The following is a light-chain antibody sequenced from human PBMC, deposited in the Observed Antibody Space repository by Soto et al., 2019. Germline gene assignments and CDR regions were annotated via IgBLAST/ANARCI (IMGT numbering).Light chain of an antibody. J-gene: IGKJ1*01. CDR2: EAS. Sequence: EVVWTQSPATLSLSPGEGAALSCRASQSVRDFLAWYQQKPGQVPRLLIYEASRRATGIPARFSGSGSGTNFTLVISSLEPEDFAVYYCQQRYNWPWTFGHGAKVDI. CDR1: QSVRDF. CDR3: QQRYNWPWT. V-gene: IGKV3-11*01.